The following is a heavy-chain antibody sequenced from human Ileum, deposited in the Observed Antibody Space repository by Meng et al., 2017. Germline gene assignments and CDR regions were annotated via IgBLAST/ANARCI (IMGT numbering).Heavy chain of an antibody. CDR1: GASFTDYY. CDR2: IHYSGST. J-gene: IGHJ4*02. CDR3: ARRIRGGSYLG. D-gene: IGHD1-26*01. Sequence: QLQLMQWGAGMLKPSKPLSLTCNVYGASFTDYYWNWIRQPPGKGLEWIGEIHYSGSTNYNPSLESRVTISEDTSQKQFSLRLSSVTAADTAVYYCARRIRGGSYLGWGQGTLVTVSS. V-gene: IGHV4-34*01.